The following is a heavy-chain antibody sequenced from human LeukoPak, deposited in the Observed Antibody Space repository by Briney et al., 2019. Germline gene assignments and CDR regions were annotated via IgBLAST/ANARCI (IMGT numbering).Heavy chain of an antibody. CDR1: GGSISSGGYY. V-gene: IGHV4-39*07. CDR3: ARVTTYYYGSSGYFGGPHFDS. D-gene: IGHD3-22*01. J-gene: IGHJ4*02. CDR2: IYYSGST. Sequence: SETLSLTCSVSGGSISSGGYYWGWIRQPPGKGLEWIGSIYYSGSTYYNPSLKSRVTISVDTSRNQFSLKLSSVTAADTAVYYCARVTTYYYGSSGYFGGPHFDSWGQGTLVTVSS.